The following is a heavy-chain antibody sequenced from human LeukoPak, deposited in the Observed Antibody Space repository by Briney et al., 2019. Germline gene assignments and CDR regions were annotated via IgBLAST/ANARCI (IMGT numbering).Heavy chain of an antibody. Sequence: GGSLRLSCAASGLTFRSYAMTWVRQAPGKGLEWVSSISGSGTTTYFADSVKGRFTISRDNSKNTLYLQMNSLRPEDTAVYYCATEGSEDAFDIWGQGTMVTVSS. CDR3: ATEGSEDAFDI. CDR1: GLTFRSYA. D-gene: IGHD3-10*01. J-gene: IGHJ3*02. CDR2: ISGSGTTT. V-gene: IGHV3-23*01.